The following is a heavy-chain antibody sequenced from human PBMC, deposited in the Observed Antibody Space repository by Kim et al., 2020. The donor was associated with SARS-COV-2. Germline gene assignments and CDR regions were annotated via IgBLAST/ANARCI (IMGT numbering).Heavy chain of an antibody. CDR1: GFTFRTYA. Sequence: GGSLRLSCAASGFTFRTYAMSWVRQAPGKGLEWVSLISASGDSMHYADSVKGRFTISRDNSKNRLYLQINSLRAEDTAVYFCAKDVYPDGTPFDYWGQGTLVTVSS. CDR3: AKDVYPDGTPFDY. V-gene: IGHV3-23*01. CDR2: ISASGDSM. J-gene: IGHJ4*02. D-gene: IGHD6-13*01.